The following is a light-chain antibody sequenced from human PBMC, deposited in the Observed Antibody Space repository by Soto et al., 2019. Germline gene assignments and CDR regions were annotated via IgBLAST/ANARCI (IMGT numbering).Light chain of an antibody. J-gene: IGLJ1*01. CDR3: HSYDSSLSGSV. CDR1: SSNIGAGYD. CDR2: SNN. Sequence: QSALTQPPSVSGAPGQRITISCTGSSSNIGAGYDVHWYQQLPGTAPKLLIHSNNNRPSGVPDRFSGSRSGTSASLAITGLQAEDEADYYCHSYDSSLSGSVFGPGTKSPS. V-gene: IGLV1-40*01.